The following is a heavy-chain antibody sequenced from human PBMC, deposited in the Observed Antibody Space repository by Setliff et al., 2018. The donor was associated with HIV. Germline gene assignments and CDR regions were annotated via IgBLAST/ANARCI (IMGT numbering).Heavy chain of an antibody. CDR3: ARQHYYDSSGRNLMDV. Sequence: ASETLSLTCTVSGGSISNYYWSWIRQPPGKGLEWIGYIYYSGSTNYNPSLKNRVTISIDTSKNQFSLKLSSVTAADTAVYYCARQHYYDSSGRNLMDVWGKGTTVTVSS. V-gene: IGHV4-59*08. CDR2: IYYSGST. D-gene: IGHD3-22*01. CDR1: GGSISNYY. J-gene: IGHJ6*03.